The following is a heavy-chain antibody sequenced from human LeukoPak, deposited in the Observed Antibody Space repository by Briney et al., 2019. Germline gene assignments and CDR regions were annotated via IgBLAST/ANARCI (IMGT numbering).Heavy chain of an antibody. D-gene: IGHD4-11*01. Sequence: GGSLRLSCAASGFDFSNYWMYWVRQAPGKGLEWVANIKQDGSEKYYVDSMRGRFTISRDNAKNSLSLQMNSLRAEDTAVYYCASNYGGWGQGTLVTVSS. J-gene: IGHJ4*02. CDR2: IKQDGSEK. CDR1: GFDFSNYW. V-gene: IGHV3-7*03. CDR3: ASNYGG.